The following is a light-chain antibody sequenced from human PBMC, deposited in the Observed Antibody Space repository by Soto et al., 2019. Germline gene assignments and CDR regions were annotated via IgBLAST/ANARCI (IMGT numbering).Light chain of an antibody. CDR2: DVS. V-gene: IGLV2-14*01. CDR3: SSYTSSSTEVV. CDR1: SSDVGGYNY. Sequence: QSALTQPASVSGSPGQSITISCTGTSSDVGGYNYVSWYQQHPGKAPKLMIYDVSNGPSGVSNRFSGSKSGNTASLTISGLQAEDEADYYCSSYTSSSTEVVFGGGTKLTVL. J-gene: IGLJ2*01.